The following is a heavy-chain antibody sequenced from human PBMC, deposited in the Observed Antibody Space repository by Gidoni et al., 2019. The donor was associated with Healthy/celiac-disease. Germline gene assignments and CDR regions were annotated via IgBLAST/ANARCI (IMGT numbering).Heavy chain of an antibody. CDR3: ARGYCSSTSCSRVGAFDI. J-gene: IGHJ3*02. Sequence: QVQLVQSGAEVKTPGASVKVSCKASGYTFTSYGISWVRQAPGQGLEWMGWISAYNGNTNYAQKLQGRVNMTTDTSTSTAYMELRSLRSDDTAVYYCARGYCSSTSCSRVGAFDIWGQGTMVTVSS. CDR2: ISAYNGNT. V-gene: IGHV1-18*01. D-gene: IGHD2-2*01. CDR1: GYTFTSYG.